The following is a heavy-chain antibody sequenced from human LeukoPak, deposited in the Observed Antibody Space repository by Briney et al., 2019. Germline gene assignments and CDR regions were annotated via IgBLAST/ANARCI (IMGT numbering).Heavy chain of an antibody. J-gene: IGHJ5*02. CDR1: GYTFTGYY. D-gene: IGHD3-3*01. CDR3: ARWAPSPGLRFLEGLYNWFDP. V-gene: IGHV1-2*02. Sequence: GASVKVSCKASGYTFTGYYMHWVRQAPGQGLEWMGWINPNSGGTNYAQKFQGRVTMTRDTSISTAYMELSRLRSDDTAVYYCARWAPSPGLRFLEGLYNWFDPWGQGTLVTVSS. CDR2: INPNSGGT.